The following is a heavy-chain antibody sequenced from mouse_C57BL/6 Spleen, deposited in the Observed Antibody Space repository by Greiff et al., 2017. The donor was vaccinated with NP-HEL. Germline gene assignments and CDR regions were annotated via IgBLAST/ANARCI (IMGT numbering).Heavy chain of an antibody. V-gene: IGHV5-6*01. J-gene: IGHJ3*01. CDR3: ARDYSNYEFAY. CDR2: ISSGGSYT. CDR1: GFTFSSYG. Sequence: EVMLVESGGDLVKPGGSLKLSCAASGFTFSSYGMSWVRQTPDKRLEWVATISSGGSYTYYPDSVKGRFTISRDNAKNTLYLQMSSLKSEDTAMYYCARDYSNYEFAYWGQGTLVTVSA. D-gene: IGHD2-5*01.